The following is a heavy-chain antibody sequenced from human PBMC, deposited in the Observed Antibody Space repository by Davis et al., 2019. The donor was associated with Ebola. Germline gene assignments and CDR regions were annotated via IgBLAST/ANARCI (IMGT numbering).Heavy chain of an antibody. CDR1: GFSFSNYA. J-gene: IGHJ3*02. CDR3: AKDKFLETWDDAFDI. Sequence: GESLKISCAASGFSFSNYAMNWVRQAPGKGLEWVSTVTTNADATFYAVSVKGRFTISRDNSKNTLYLQMNSLRAEDTAVYYCAKDKFLETWDDAFDIWGQGTMVTVSS. V-gene: IGHV3-23*01. D-gene: IGHD3-3*01. CDR2: VTTNADAT.